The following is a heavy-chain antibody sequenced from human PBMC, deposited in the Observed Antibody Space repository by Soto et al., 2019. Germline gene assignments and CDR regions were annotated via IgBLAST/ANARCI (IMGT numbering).Heavy chain of an antibody. CDR3: AAWGYGDYGYYYYGMDV. CDR1: GGSISSYY. CDR2: IYYSGST. D-gene: IGHD4-17*01. V-gene: IGHV4-59*01. J-gene: IGHJ6*02. Sequence: SETLSLTCTVSGGSISSYYWSWIRQPPGKGLEWIGYIYYSGSTNYNPSLKSRVTISVDTSKNQFSLKLSSVTAADTAVYYCAAWGYGDYGYYYYGMDVWGQGTTVTVSS.